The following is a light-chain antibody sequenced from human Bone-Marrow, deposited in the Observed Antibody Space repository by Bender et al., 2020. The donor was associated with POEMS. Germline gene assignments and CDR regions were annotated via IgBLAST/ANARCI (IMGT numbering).Light chain of an antibody. CDR2: KDT. Sequence: AARITCSGEALSKQYSYWYQKKPGQAPALVIFKDTERPSGIPERFSGSSSGTTVTLTIRGVQAEDEDDYYCQSADSSGTNVLFGGGTKLSVL. V-gene: IGLV3-25*03. J-gene: IGLJ2*01. CDR3: QSADSSGTNVL. CDR1: ALSKQY.